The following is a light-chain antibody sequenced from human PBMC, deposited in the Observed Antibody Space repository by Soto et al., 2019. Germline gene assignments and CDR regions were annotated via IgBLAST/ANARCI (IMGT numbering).Light chain of an antibody. V-gene: IGKV3-15*01. CDR1: LSVNTT. Sequence: EGGMTQSPATLSVSTGDRAILSCRASLSVNTTLAWYQLRPGQPPRLHLYGASTRASDVPGRFSGRGSGREFTLTISSLQAEEFAINSCHQYNSLPWTFGQGTKVEI. CDR2: GAS. CDR3: HQYNSLPWT. J-gene: IGKJ1*01.